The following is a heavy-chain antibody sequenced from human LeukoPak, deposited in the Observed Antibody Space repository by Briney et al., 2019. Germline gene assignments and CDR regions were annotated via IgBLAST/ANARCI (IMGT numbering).Heavy chain of an antibody. CDR2: IKRKTDGGTT. D-gene: IGHD2-15*01. CDR3: TTVWGRYCSGGTCYPSDY. J-gene: IGHJ4*02. Sequence: SGGSLRLSCAASGFTFSNAWMNWVRQAPGKGLEWIGRIKRKTDGGTTDYAAPVKGRFTISRDDSKNTLYLQMNSLKTEDTAVYYCTTVWGRYCSGGTCYPSDYWGQGTLVTVSS. CDR1: GFTFSNAW. V-gene: IGHV3-15*01.